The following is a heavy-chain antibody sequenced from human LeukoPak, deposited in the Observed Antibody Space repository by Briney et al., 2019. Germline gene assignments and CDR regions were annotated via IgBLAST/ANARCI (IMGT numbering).Heavy chain of an antibody. D-gene: IGHD4-17*01. CDR1: GFTFSSYA. CDR3: AKSPTDYGDSSFDY. CDR2: ISGSGGST. Sequence: AGGSLRLSCAASGFTFSSYAMSWVRQAPGKGLEWVSAISGSGGSTYCADSMKGRFTISRDNSKNTLYLQMNSLRAEDTAVYYCAKSPTDYGDSSFDYWGQGTLVTVSS. J-gene: IGHJ4*02. V-gene: IGHV3-23*01.